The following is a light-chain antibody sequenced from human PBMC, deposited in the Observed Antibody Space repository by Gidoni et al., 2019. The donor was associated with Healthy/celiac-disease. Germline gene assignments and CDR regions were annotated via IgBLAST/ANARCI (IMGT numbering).Light chain of an antibody. J-gene: IGKJ1*01. V-gene: IGKV1-39*01. CDR1: QSISSY. Sequence: DIQMTQSPPSLSASVGDRVTITCRASQSISSYLNWYQQKPGKAPKLLIYAASSLQSGVPSRFSGSGSGTDFTLTISSLQPEDVATYYCQQSYSTPSWTFXQXTKVEIK. CDR3: QQSYSTPSWT. CDR2: AAS.